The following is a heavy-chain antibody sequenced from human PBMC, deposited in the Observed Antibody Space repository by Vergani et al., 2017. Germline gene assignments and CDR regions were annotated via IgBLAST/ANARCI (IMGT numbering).Heavy chain of an antibody. J-gene: IGHJ6*02. Sequence: VQLVESGGGVVQPGRSLRLSCAASGFTFSSYGMHWVRQAPGKGLEWVAVIWYDGSNKYYADSVKGRFTISRDNSKNTLYLQMNSLRAEDTAVYYCARDSYYGSGLVGMDVWGQGTTVTVSS. CDR2: IWYDGSNK. D-gene: IGHD3-10*01. V-gene: IGHV3-33*01. CDR3: ARDSYYGSGLVGMDV. CDR1: GFTFSSYG.